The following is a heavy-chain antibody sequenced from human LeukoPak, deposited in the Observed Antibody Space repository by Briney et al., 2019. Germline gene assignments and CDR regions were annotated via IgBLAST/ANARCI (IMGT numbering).Heavy chain of an antibody. CDR2: ISYDEKRL. Sequence: GGSLRLSCAASGFSFKSYTMHWVRQTPDRGLQWVALISYDEKRLEYVASVQGRFIISRDISKNTVFLQMNNLRDEDTGVYYCARDRVQIWHYIGSFDTWGQGTLVTVAS. V-gene: IGHV3-30*04. CDR1: GFSFKSYT. CDR3: ARDRVQIWHYIGSFDT. J-gene: IGHJ4*02. D-gene: IGHD1-1*01.